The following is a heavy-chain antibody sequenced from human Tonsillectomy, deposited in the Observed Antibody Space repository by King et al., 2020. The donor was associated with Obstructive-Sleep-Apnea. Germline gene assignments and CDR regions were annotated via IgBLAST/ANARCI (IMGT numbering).Heavy chain of an antibody. D-gene: IGHD1-26*01. Sequence: VQLVESGAEVKKPGASVKVSCKASGYSFSDYYMHWVRQAPGQGLEWMGWMNPNSGGSNYAQNFQGRVTMTRDTSISTAYMELGSLTSDDTAVYFCAGETPDLMVGVTPPRPFDYWGQGTLVTVSS. CDR3: AGETPDLMVGVTPPRPFDY. CDR2: MNPNSGGS. J-gene: IGHJ4*02. V-gene: IGHV1-2*02. CDR1: GYSFSDYY.